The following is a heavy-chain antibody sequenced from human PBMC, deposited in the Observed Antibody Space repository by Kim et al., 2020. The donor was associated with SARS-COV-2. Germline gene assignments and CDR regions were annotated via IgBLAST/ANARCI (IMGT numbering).Heavy chain of an antibody. CDR1: GGSFSGYY. D-gene: IGHD4-17*01. CDR3: ARDYGDGDYAGWFDP. Sequence: SETLSLTCAVYGGSFSGYYWSWIRQPPGKGLEWIGEINHRGSTTYNPSLKSRVTISVDTSKNQFSLKLSSVTAADTAVYYCARDYGDGDYAGWFDPWGQGTLVTVSS. CDR2: INHRGST. J-gene: IGHJ5*02. V-gene: IGHV4-34*01.